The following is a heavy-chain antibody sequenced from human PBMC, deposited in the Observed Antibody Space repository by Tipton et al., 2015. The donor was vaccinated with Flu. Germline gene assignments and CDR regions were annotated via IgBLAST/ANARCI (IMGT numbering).Heavy chain of an antibody. V-gene: IGHV4-38-2*02. CDR1: GYSISSGYY. CDR2: IYHSGST. D-gene: IGHD2/OR15-2a*01. Sequence: TLSLTCTVSGYSISSGYYWGWIRQPPGKGLEWIGSIYHSGSTYYNPSLKSRVTISVDTSKNQFSLKLSSVTAADTAAYYCARNIPSSLFDYWGQGTLVTVSS. CDR3: ARNIPSSLFDY. J-gene: IGHJ4*02.